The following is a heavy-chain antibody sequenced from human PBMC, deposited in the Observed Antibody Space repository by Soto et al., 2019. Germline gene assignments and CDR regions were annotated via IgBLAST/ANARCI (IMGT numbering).Heavy chain of an antibody. Sequence: EVQLLESGGGLVQPGGSLRLSCAASGFTFSSYAMSWVRQAPGKGLEWVSGISGSGGSTYYADSVKGRFTISRDNSKNTLYLQMSSLRAEDTAVYYCANTPSSSWYEDDAFDIWGHGTMVTVSS. J-gene: IGHJ3*02. CDR3: ANTPSSSWYEDDAFDI. V-gene: IGHV3-23*01. CDR2: ISGSGGST. CDR1: GFTFSSYA. D-gene: IGHD6-13*01.